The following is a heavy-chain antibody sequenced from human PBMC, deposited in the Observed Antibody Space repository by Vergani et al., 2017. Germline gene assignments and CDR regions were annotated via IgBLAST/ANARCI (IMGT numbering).Heavy chain of an antibody. Sequence: QVQLVQSGAEVKKPGASVKVSCKASGYTFTGYYMHWVRQAPGQGLEWMGWINPNSGGTHYAQKFQGWVTMTRDTSISTAYMELSRLRSDDTAVYYCARDRGGSITGTTFNYWGQGTLVTVSS. J-gene: IGHJ4*02. D-gene: IGHD1-20*01. CDR1: GYTFTGYY. V-gene: IGHV1-2*04. CDR3: ARDRGGSITGTTFNY. CDR2: INPNSGGT.